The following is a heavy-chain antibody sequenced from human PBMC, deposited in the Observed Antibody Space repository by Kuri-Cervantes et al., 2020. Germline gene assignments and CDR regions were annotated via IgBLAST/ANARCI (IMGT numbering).Heavy chain of an antibody. J-gene: IGHJ4*02. CDR3: VSVIVAAWYGDY. CDR1: GYTFTSYY. D-gene: IGHD6-13*01. V-gene: IGHV1-46*01. CDR2: INPSGGST. Sequence: ASVKVSCKASGYTFTSYYMHWVRQAPGQGLEWMGIINPSGGSTSYAQKFQGRVTMTRDTSTSTAYMELSSLRSEDMVVYSCVSVIVAAWYGDYWGRGTLVTVSS.